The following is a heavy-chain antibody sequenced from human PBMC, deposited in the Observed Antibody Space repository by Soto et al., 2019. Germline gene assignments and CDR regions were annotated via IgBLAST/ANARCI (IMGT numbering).Heavy chain of an antibody. CDR3: ARALRFLEWFGLSAYYFDY. CDR1: GGSFSGYY. Sequence: SETLSLTCAVYGGSFSGYYWSWIRQPPGKGLEWIGEINHSGSTNYNPSLKSRVTISVDTSKNQFSLKLSSVTAADTAVYYCARALRFLEWFGLSAYYFDYWGQGTLVTVSS. V-gene: IGHV4-34*01. D-gene: IGHD3-3*01. CDR2: INHSGST. J-gene: IGHJ4*02.